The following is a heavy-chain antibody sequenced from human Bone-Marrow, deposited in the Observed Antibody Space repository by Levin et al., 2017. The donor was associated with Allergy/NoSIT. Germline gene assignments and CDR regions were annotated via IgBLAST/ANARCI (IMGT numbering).Heavy chain of an antibody. D-gene: IGHD7-27*01. J-gene: IGHJ3*02. CDR2: ISSSSSTI. CDR3: ARLNWGLGDAFDI. V-gene: IGHV3-48*01. Sequence: SCAASGFTFSSYSMNWVRQAPGKGLEWVSYISSSSSTIYYADSVKGRFTISRDNAKNSLYLQMNSLRAEDTAVYYCARLNWGLGDAFDIWGQGTMVTVSS. CDR1: GFTFSSYS.